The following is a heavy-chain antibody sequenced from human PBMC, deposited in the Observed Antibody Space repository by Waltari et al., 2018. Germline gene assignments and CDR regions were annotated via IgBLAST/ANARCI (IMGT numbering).Heavy chain of an antibody. V-gene: IGHV3-30*18. Sequence: QVQLVESGGGVVQPGRSLRLSCAASGFTFSSYGMHWVRPAPGKGLEWVAVIWYDGSNKYYADSVKGRFTISRDNSKNTLYLQMNSLRAEDTAMYYCAKDRSAYYYYMDVWGKGTTVTVSS. J-gene: IGHJ6*03. CDR2: IWYDGSNK. CDR3: AKDRSAYYYYMDV. CDR1: GFTFSSYG.